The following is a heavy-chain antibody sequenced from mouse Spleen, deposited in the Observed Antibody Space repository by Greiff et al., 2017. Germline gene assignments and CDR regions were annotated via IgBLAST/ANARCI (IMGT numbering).Heavy chain of an antibody. CDR1: GFSLTSYG. CDR3: AIMGGLLRTLDG. D-gene: IGHD2-3*01. J-gene: IGHJ2*01. CDR2: IWRGGST. V-gene: IGHV2-5*01. Sequence: VMLQQSGPGLVQPSQSLSITCTVSGFSLTSYGVHWVRQSPGKGLEWLGVIWRGGSTDYNAAFMSRLSITKDNSKSQVFFKMNSLQADDTAIYYCAIMGGLLRTLDGWGQGTTLTVSS.